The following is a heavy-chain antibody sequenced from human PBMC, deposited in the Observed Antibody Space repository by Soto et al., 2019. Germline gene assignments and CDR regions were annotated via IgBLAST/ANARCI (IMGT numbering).Heavy chain of an antibody. J-gene: IGHJ5*02. CDR3: ARTPASGTLDP. CDR2: TYFRSKWYN. Sequence: SQTLSLTCATSGDSVSSNSAALNWIRQSPSRGLEWLGRTYFRSKWYNDYALSVKSRITINPDTSKNQFSLQLNSVTPEDTAVYYCARTPASGTLDPWGQGTLVTVSS. V-gene: IGHV6-1*01. D-gene: IGHD6-13*01. CDR1: GDSVSSNSAA.